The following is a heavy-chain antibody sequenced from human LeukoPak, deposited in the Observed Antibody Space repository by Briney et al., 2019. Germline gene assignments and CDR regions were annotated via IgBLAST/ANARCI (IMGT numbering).Heavy chain of an antibody. V-gene: IGHV3-23*01. CDR2: ISGSGGST. D-gene: IGHD6-19*01. CDR1: GSTFSSYA. Sequence: GGSLRLSCAASGSTFSSYAVNWVRQTPGKGLEWVSAISGSGGSTYYADSVKGRFTISRDNSKNTLYLQMNSLRAEDTAVYYCAKASGWYDYWGQGTLVTVSS. CDR3: AKASGWYDY. J-gene: IGHJ4*02.